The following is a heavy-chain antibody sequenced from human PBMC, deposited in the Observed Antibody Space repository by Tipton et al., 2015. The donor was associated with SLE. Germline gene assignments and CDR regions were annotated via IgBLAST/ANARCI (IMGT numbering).Heavy chain of an antibody. V-gene: IGHV4-34*01. CDR3: ARAGILTGYYPYFDY. CDR1: GGPFSGYQ. CDR2: INHGGST. D-gene: IGHD3-9*01. J-gene: IGHJ4*02. Sequence: TLSLTCAVYGGPFSGYQWIWIRQPPGKGLTWIGDINHGGSTNYNPSLESRLTISVDTSKKQFSLRLRSVTAADTAVYYCARAGILTGYYPYFDYWGQGTLVTVSS.